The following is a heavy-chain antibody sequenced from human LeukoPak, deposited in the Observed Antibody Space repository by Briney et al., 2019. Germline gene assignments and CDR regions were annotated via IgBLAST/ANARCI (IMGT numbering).Heavy chain of an antibody. CDR3: ARDLFQEAAFDI. CDR2: IKQDGSEK. V-gene: IGHV3-7*01. CDR1: GFTFSSYC. J-gene: IGHJ3*02. Sequence: PGGSLRLSCAASGFTFSSYCMSWVRQAPGKGLEWVGNIKQDGSEKYYVDSVKGRFTISRVNAKNSLYLQMNSLRAEDTAVYYCARDLFQEAAFDIWGQGTMVTVSS.